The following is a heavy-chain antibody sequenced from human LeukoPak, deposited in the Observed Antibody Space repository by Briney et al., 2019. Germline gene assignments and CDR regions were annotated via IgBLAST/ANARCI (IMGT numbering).Heavy chain of an antibody. J-gene: IGHJ4*02. CDR1: GGSISSYY. CDR3: ARADYDSSGYSFDY. Sequence: SETLSLTCAASGGSISSYYWSWIRQPPGTGLEWIGYIYYSGSTNYNPSLKSRVTISVDTSKNQFSLKLNSVTAADTAVYYCARADYDSSGYSFDYWGQGTLVTVSS. V-gene: IGHV4-59*01. D-gene: IGHD3-22*01. CDR2: IYYSGST.